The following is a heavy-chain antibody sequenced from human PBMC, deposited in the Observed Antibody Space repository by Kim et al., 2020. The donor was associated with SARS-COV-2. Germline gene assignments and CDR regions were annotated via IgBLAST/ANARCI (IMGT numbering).Heavy chain of an antibody. CDR2: ISWNSGSI. CDR3: AKETWSVAGTFDY. V-gene: IGHV3-9*01. J-gene: IGHJ4*02. D-gene: IGHD6-19*01. Sequence: GGSLRLSCAASGFTFDDYAMHWVRQAPGKGLEWVSGISWNSGSIGYADSVKGRFTISRDNAKNSLYLQMNSLRAEDTALYYCAKETWSVAGTFDYWGQGTLVTVSS. CDR1: GFTFDDYA.